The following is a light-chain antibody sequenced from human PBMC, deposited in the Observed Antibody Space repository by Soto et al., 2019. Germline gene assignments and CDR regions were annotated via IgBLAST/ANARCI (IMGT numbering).Light chain of an antibody. Sequence: EIVMTQSPATLSVSPGARATLSCRASRTVSINLDWYPQNPGQAPRLLIYGASTRATGVPAMFSGSGSGTDFTFTICRLQSEACVQYDCQHYNNWPPITIGQGTRL. CDR1: RTVSIN. CDR3: QHYNNWPPIT. J-gene: IGKJ5*01. V-gene: IGKV3-15*01. CDR2: GAS.